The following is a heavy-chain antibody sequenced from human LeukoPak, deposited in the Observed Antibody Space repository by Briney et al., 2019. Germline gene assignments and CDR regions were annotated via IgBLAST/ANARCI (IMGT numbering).Heavy chain of an antibody. V-gene: IGHV1-3*01. Sequence: ASVKVSCKASGYTFTSYAMHWVRQAPGQRLEWMGWINAGNGNTKYSQKFQGRVTITRDTSASTAYMELSSLRSEDTAVYYCAREYSGYDILDYWGQGTLVTVSS. CDR3: AREYSGYDILDY. CDR2: INAGNGNT. CDR1: GYTFTSYA. D-gene: IGHD5-12*01. J-gene: IGHJ4*02.